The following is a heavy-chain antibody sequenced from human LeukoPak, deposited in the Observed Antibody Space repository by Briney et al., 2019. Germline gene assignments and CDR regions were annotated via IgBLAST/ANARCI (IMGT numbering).Heavy chain of an antibody. J-gene: IGHJ4*02. D-gene: IGHD3-10*01. V-gene: IGHV3-74*01. Sequence: GGSLRLSCAASGFSFSNYWMEWVRQAPGKGLVWVSRINTDGRITAYAASVKGRFTISRDNAKNTLYLQMNSLRAEDTAVYYCAGDLFGSSRDYWGQGALVTASS. CDR2: INTDGRIT. CDR3: AGDLFGSSRDY. CDR1: GFSFSNYW.